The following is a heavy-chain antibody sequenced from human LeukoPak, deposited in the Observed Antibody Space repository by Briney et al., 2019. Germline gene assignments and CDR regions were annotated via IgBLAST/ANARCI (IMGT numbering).Heavy chain of an antibody. CDR1: GYTFSIYA. Sequence: GGSLSLPCTASGYTFSIYAMGWVRRPPGRGLEGGIAITDSGGDKYRADSAKGRLTISRDNSKNTLYLQMDSLRVEDTAVYYCVRWGTGKILDYWGQGILVTVSS. CDR2: ITDSGGDK. V-gene: IGHV3-23*01. J-gene: IGHJ4*02. CDR3: VRWGTGKILDY. D-gene: IGHD3-16*01.